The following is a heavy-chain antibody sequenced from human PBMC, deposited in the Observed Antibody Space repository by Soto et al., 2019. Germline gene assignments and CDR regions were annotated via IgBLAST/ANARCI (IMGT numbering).Heavy chain of an antibody. V-gene: IGHV1-69*12. CDR1: GGTFSSYA. CDR2: IIPIFGTA. Sequence: QVQLVQSGAEVKKPGSSVKVSCKASGGTFSSYAISWVRQAPGQGLEWMGGIIPIFGTANYAQKFQGRVTITADESTSTADMELSSLRSEDTAVYYCARDDVFEYSSSRSFDYWGQGTLVTVSS. CDR3: ARDDVFEYSSSRSFDY. J-gene: IGHJ4*02. D-gene: IGHD6-6*01.